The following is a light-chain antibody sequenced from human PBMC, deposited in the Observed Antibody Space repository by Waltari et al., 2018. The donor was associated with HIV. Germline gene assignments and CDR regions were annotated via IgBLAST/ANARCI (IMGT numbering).Light chain of an antibody. CDR2: NDS. J-gene: IGLJ2*01. Sequence: SYEPTQPSSVSVSTGQPATITCPGDLLTAPYARWFQQTPGQAPVLLIFNDSERHSGIPERFSGSSSESTVTLTISGAQVEDEGDYYCYSAANNNLRIFGGGTKLTVL. CDR1: LLTAPY. V-gene: IGLV3-27*01. CDR3: YSAANNNLRI.